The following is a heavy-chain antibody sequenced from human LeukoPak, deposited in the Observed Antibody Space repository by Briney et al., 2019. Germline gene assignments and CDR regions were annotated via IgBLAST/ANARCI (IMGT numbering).Heavy chain of an antibody. D-gene: IGHD6-13*01. J-gene: IGHJ6*02. CDR3: ARDCAAGYYYYGMDV. CDR2: IYTSGST. CDR1: GGSISSCY. Sequence: PSETLSLTCTVSGGSISSCYWSWIRQPAGKGLEWIGRIYTSGSTNYNPSLKSRVTMSVDTSKNQFSLKLSSVTAADTAVYYCARDCAAGYYYYGMDVWGQGTTVTVSS. V-gene: IGHV4-4*07.